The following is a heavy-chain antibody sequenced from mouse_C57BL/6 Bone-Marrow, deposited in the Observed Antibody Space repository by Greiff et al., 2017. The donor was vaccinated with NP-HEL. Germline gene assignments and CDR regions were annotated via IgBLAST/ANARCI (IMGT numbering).Heavy chain of an antibody. Sequence: EVMLVESGGDLVKPGGSLKLSCAASGFTFSSYGMSWVRQTPDKRLEWVATISSGGSYTYYPDSVKGRFTISRDNAKHTLYLQMSSLKSEDTAMYYCASLSHYYGSPYYFDYWGQGTTLTVSS. D-gene: IGHD1-1*01. V-gene: IGHV5-6*02. CDR1: GFTFSSYG. CDR2: ISSGGSYT. J-gene: IGHJ2*01. CDR3: ASLSHYYGSPYYFDY.